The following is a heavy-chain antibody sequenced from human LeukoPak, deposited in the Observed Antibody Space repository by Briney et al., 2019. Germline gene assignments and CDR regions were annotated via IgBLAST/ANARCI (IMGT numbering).Heavy chain of an antibody. V-gene: IGHV3-74*01. CDR1: GFTFSSYW. CDR2: INSDGSNT. CDR3: ARVSPNTVTTLQYFDY. Sequence: PGGSLRLSCAASGFTFSSYWMHWVRQAPGKGLVWVSRINSDGSNTNYADSVKGRFTISRDNAKNSLYLQMNSLRAEDTAVYYCARVSPNTVTTLQYFDYWGQGTLVTVSS. D-gene: IGHD4-17*01. J-gene: IGHJ4*02.